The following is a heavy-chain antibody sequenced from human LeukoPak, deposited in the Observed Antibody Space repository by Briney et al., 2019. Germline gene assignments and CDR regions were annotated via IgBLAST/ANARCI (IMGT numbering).Heavy chain of an antibody. CDR2: INSDGGDT. Sequence: GGSLRLSCAASGFTFSRSWMHWVRQAPGKGLVWLSRINSDGGDTTYADSVKGRFTISRDNAKNTLYLQMNSLRAEDTATYYCARASGTDSSGYLQIDYWGQGTLVTVSS. J-gene: IGHJ4*02. CDR1: GFTFSRSW. V-gene: IGHV3-74*01. D-gene: IGHD3-22*01. CDR3: ARASGTDSSGYLQIDY.